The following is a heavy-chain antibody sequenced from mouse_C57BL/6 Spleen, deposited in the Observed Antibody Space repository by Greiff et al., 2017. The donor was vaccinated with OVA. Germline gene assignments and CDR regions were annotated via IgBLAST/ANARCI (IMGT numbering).Heavy chain of an antibody. V-gene: IGHV2-3*01. D-gene: IGHD2-4*01. CDR2: IWGDGGT. CDR3: ATNYDGAWLAY. CDR1: GFSLTSYG. Sequence: VQGVESGPGLVAPSQSLSITCTVSGFSLTSYGVSWVRQPPGKGLEWLGVIWGDGGTNYHSALISRLSISKDNSKSQVFLKLNSLQTDDTATYYGATNYDGAWLAYWGQGTLVTVSA. J-gene: IGHJ3*01.